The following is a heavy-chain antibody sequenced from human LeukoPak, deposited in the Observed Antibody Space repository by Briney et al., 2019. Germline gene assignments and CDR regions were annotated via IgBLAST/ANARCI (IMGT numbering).Heavy chain of an antibody. CDR3: ARGYSSSWYYNWFDP. Sequence: SETLSLTCTVSGDSISSGDYYWSWIRQPAGKGLEWIGRISSSGSTNYNPSLKSRVTISVDTSTNQFSLKLSSVTATDTALYYCARGYSSSWYYNWFDPWGQGTLVTVSS. J-gene: IGHJ5*02. CDR1: GDSISSGDYY. D-gene: IGHD6-13*01. CDR2: ISSSGST. V-gene: IGHV4-61*02.